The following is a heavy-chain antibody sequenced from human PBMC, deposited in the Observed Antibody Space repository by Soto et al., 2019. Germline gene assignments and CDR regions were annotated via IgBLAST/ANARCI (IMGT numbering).Heavy chain of an antibody. CDR2: IKSKTDGGTT. V-gene: IGHV3-15*07. Sequence: GGSLRLSCAASGFTFSNAWMNWVRQAPGKGLEWVGRIKSKTDGGTTDYAAPVKGRFTISRDDSKNTLYLQMNSLKTEDTAVYYCTTETGIYYDSSGYYPFDYWGQGTLVTVSS. CDR1: GFTFSNAW. CDR3: TTETGIYYDSSGYYPFDY. J-gene: IGHJ4*02. D-gene: IGHD3-22*01.